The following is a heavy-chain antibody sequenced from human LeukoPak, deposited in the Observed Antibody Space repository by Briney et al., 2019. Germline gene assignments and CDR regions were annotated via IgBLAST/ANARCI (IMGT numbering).Heavy chain of an antibody. CDR3: ARNPYSGSYGDYYYYYMDV. J-gene: IGHJ6*03. CDR1: EFSVGSNY. CDR2: ITSSSSYT. V-gene: IGHV3-21*01. D-gene: IGHD1-26*01. Sequence: PGGSLRLSCAASEFSVGSNYMTWVRQAPGKGLEWVSSITSSSSYTYYADSVKGRFTISRDNAKSPLYLQMNSLRDADTAAYYCARNPYSGSYGDYYYYYMDVWGKGTTVTTSS.